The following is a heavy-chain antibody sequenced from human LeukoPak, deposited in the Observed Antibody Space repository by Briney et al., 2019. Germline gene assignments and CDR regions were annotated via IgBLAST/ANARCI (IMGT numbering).Heavy chain of an antibody. V-gene: IGHV3-23*01. Sequence: GGSLRLSCVASGFTFSSYAMSWVRQAPGKGLEWVSAISGSGGSTYYADSVKGRFTISRDNSKNTLYLQMNSLRAEDTAVYYCAKGPPTTLYCGDCQRVVDYWGQGTLVTVSS. CDR3: AKGPPTTLYCGDCQRVVDY. CDR1: GFTFSSYA. D-gene: IGHD2-21*02. J-gene: IGHJ4*02. CDR2: ISGSGGST.